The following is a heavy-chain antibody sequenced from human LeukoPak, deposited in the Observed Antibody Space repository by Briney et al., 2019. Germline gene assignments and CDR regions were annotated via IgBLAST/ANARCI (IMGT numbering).Heavy chain of an antibody. J-gene: IGHJ4*02. CDR1: GFSFSSFE. CDR3: ARDYYDSSGYYYFDY. D-gene: IGHD3-22*01. Sequence: GGSLRLSCAASGFSFSSFEMSWVRQAPGKGLEWVSYISSGGSTIYYADSVKGRFTISRDNAKNSLYLQMNSLRAEDTAVYYCARDYYDSSGYYYFDYWGQGTLVTVSS. CDR2: ISSGGSTI. V-gene: IGHV3-48*03.